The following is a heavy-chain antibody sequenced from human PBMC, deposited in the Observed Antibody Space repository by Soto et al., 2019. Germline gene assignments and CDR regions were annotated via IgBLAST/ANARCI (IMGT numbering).Heavy chain of an antibody. CDR3: ARINGGSPDF. Sequence: PSETLSLTCTVSGGSMNAHFWSWTRQSAGKGLEWIGHIYISGTTMYNPSLKSRVTMSVDPPKNQLSLKLTSVTAADTAVYYCARINGGSPDFWGQGTLVTVSS. J-gene: IGHJ4*02. CDR1: GGSMNAHF. CDR2: IYISGTT. V-gene: IGHV4-4*07. D-gene: IGHD2-15*01.